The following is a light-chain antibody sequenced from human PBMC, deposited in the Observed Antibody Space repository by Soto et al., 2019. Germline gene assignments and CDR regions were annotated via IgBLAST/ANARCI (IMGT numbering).Light chain of an antibody. CDR1: QSISRY. V-gene: IGKV1-39*01. Sequence: DIQRTQSPSSLSASVGDRVTITCRASQSISRYLSWYQQKLWKAPNLLIYGASSLQSGVPSRFSGSGSGTDFTLTISSLLPEDFSTYFCQESHTSGTFGQGPKLEI. CDR3: QESHTSGT. J-gene: IGKJ2*01. CDR2: GAS.